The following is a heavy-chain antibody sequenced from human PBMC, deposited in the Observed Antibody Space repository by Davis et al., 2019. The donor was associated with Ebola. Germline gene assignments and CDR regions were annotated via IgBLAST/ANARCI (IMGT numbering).Heavy chain of an antibody. J-gene: IGHJ6*02. CDR3: ARVYCSSTSCYYYYGMDV. CDR1: GFTFSSYS. V-gene: IGHV3-21*01. D-gene: IGHD2-2*01. CDR2: ISSSSSYI. Sequence: GESLKISCAASGFTFSSYSMNWVRQTPGKGLEWVSSISSSSSYIYYADSVKGRFTISGDNAKNSLYLQMNSLRSEDTAVYYCARVYCSSTSCYYYYGMDVWGQGTTVTVSS.